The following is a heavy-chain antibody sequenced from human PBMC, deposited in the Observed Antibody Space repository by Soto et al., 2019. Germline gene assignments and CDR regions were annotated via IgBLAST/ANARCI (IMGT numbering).Heavy chain of an antibody. CDR3: ARGPHAYSSSWYIWFDP. Sequence: QTLSLTCAISGDSVSSNSAAWNWIRHSPSRGLEWLGRTYYRSKWYNDYAVSLKSRITINPDTSKNQFSLQLNSVTPEDTAVYYCARGPHAYSSSWYIWFDPWGQGTLVTVSS. CDR2: TYYRSKWYN. J-gene: IGHJ5*02. CDR1: GDSVSSNSAA. V-gene: IGHV6-1*01. D-gene: IGHD6-13*01.